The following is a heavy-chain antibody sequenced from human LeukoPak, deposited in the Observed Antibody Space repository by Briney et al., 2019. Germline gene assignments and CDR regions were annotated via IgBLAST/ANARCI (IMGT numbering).Heavy chain of an antibody. CDR3: ARETGGQWLRLDY. J-gene: IGHJ4*02. V-gene: IGHV3-48*03. CDR2: ISSSGFTK. CDR1: GFTFSNYE. D-gene: IGHD5-12*01. Sequence: GGSLRPSCAASGFTFSNYEMNWVRQAPGKGLEWVSYISSSGFTKYYADSVKGRFTISRDNAKNSLYLQMNSLGAEDTAVYYCARETGGQWLRLDYWGQGTLVTVSS.